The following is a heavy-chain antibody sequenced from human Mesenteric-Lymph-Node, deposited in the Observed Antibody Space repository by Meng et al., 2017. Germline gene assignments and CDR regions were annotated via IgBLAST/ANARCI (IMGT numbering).Heavy chain of an antibody. D-gene: IGHD3-10*01. CDR1: GFTFGDYA. CDR3: AKDQRRYYDSGSYFEY. V-gene: IGHV3-49*03. CDR2: IRSKAYGGTT. Sequence: GESLKISCTASGFTFGDYAMSWFRQAPGKGLEWVGFIRSKAYGGTTEYAASVKGRFTISRDDSKSIVYLQMNSLRPEDTAVYYCAKDQRRYYDSGSYFEYWGQGTLVTVSS. J-gene: IGHJ4*02.